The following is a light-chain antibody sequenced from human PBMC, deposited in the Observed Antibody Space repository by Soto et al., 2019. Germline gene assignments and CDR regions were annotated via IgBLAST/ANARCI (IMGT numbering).Light chain of an antibody. CDR2: KVS. V-gene: IGKV2-30*01. CDR1: ESLVFSDGNTY. CDR3: VQGTHWPRT. J-gene: IGKJ1*01. Sequence: VMTQSPLFLPVTLGQPASISCRSSESLVFSDGNTYLTWLHQRPGQSPRRLIYKVSKRGSGVPDRFSGSGSGTDFTLKISRVEAEDVGLYYCVQGTHWPRTFGQGTKVEIK.